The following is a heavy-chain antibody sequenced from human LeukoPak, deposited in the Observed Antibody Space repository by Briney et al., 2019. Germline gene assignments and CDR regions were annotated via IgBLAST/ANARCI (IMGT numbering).Heavy chain of an antibody. CDR3: VSFYETY. V-gene: IGHV3-74*01. Sequence: GGSLRLSCAASGNYWMHWVRQAPGRGLVWVSHINSDGSWTSYADSVKGRFTISKDNAKNTVYLQMNSLRAEVTAVYYCVSFYETYWGRGTLVTVSS. J-gene: IGHJ4*02. CDR1: GNYW. CDR2: INSDGSWT. D-gene: IGHD2/OR15-2a*01.